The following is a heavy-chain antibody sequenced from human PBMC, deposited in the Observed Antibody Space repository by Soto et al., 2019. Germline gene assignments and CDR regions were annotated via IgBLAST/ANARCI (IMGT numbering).Heavy chain of an antibody. Sequence: GGSLRLSCAASGFTFDDYAMHWVRQAPGKGLEWVSGISWNSGSIGHADSVKGRFTISRENAKNSLYLQMNSLRAEDTALYYCAKDLGPNAVAGTLDYWGQGTLVTVSS. CDR1: GFTFDDYA. D-gene: IGHD6-19*01. CDR2: ISWNSGSI. J-gene: IGHJ4*02. CDR3: AKDLGPNAVAGTLDY. V-gene: IGHV3-9*01.